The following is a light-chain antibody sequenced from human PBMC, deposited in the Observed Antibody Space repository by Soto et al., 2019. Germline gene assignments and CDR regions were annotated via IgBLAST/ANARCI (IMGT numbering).Light chain of an antibody. J-gene: IGKJ5*01. CDR1: QDVSSS. Sequence: ESVVTQSPATLSLSPGERATLFCRASQDVSSSLAWYQQKTGQAPRLLISGASSRATGIPDRFSGSGSETDFTLTISRLEPEDFALYYCQQYGGSPITFGQGTRLEIK. CDR2: GAS. V-gene: IGKV3-20*01. CDR3: QQYGGSPIT.